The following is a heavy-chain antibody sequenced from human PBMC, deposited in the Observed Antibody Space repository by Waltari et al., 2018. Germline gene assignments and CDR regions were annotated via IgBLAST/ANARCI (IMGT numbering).Heavy chain of an antibody. CDR2: IYYSGST. Sequence: QVQLQESGPGLVKPSETLSLTCTVSGGSISSYYWSWIRQPPGKGLEWIGYIYYSGSTNYNPSLKSRVTISVDTSKNQFSLKLSSVTAADTAVYYCARGIVVVPDGDYYMDVWGKGTTVTVSS. V-gene: IGHV4-59*01. J-gene: IGHJ6*03. CDR3: ARGIVVVPDGDYYMDV. CDR1: GGSISSYY. D-gene: IGHD2-2*01.